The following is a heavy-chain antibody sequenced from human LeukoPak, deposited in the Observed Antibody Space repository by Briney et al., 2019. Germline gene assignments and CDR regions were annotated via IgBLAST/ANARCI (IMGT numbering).Heavy chain of an antibody. V-gene: IGHV4-4*07. CDR3: ARRISNSGKRNWFDP. D-gene: IGHD4-11*01. CDR1: GGSISGYY. Sequence: SETLSLTCTVSGGSISGYYWSWIRQPAGKGLEWIGRIYTSGSTNCNPSLKSRVTMSVDTSKNQFSLKLSSVTAADTAVYYCARRISNSGKRNWFDPWGQGTLVTVSS. CDR2: IYTSGST. J-gene: IGHJ5*02.